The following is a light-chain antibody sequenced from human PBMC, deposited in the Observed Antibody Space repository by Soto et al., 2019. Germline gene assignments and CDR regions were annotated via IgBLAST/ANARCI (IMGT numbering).Light chain of an antibody. J-gene: IGKJ1*01. Sequence: EIVLTQSPGTLSLSPGERATLSCRASESVASNDLAWYQHTPGQAPRLLFFGASNRATCIPDRFSGSGSGPDFSLTISRLEPEDVAVYYCHQYGSPPWTLVPGTKVDIK. CDR2: GAS. CDR1: ESVASND. V-gene: IGKV3-20*01. CDR3: HQYGSPPWT.